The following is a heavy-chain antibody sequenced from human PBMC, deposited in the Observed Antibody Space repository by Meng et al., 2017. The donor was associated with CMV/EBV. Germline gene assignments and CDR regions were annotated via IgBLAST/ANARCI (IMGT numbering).Heavy chain of an antibody. D-gene: IGHD2-2*01. CDR2: VDPEDGET. CDR3: ATTRSTSRDYYFDY. V-gene: IGHV1-69-2*01. J-gene: IGHJ4*02. CDR1: GYTFTDYY. Sequence: VSGYTFTDYYVHWVQQAPGKGLEWMGLVDPEDGETIYAEKFQGRVTITADTSTDTAYMELSSLRSEDTAVYYCATTRSTSRDYYFDYWGQGTLVTVSS.